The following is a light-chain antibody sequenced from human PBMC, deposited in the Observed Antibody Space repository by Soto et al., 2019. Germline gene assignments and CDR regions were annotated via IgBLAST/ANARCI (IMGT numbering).Light chain of an antibody. J-gene: IGLJ2*01. CDR2: DTT. Sequence: QAVVTQEPSLTVSPGETVTLTCASSTGAVTSGHYPYWFQQKPGQAPRTLIYDTTNKHSWTPARFSGSLLGGKAALTLSGAQPEDEAESFCLLSYSGAHVVFGGGTKLTVL. CDR1: TGAVTSGHY. V-gene: IGLV7-46*01. CDR3: LLSYSGAHVV.